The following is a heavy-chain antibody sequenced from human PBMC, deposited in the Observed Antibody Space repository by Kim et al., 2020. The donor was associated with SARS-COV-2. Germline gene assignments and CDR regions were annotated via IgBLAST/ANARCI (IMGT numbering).Heavy chain of an antibody. CDR2: T. D-gene: IGHD2-15*01. Sequence: TKYADSVRGRFTISRDGSKNKLFLQKNSRGAEDTAVYYCARKTDSAGRGDFWGRGTMVAVS. J-gene: IGHJ4*02. CDR3: ARKTDSAGRGDF. V-gene: IGHV3-53*01.